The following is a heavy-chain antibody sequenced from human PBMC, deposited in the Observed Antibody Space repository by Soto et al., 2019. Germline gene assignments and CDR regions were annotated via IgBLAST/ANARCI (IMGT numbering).Heavy chain of an antibody. V-gene: IGHV1-2*04. Sequence: ASVKVSCKASGYTFTGYYMHWVRQAPGHGLEWMGWITPTSGGTNYAQKCQGWVTMTRDTSISTAYMELRRLXSDDTAVYYCARVSSSWGPLTDDAFDIWGQGKMVTVSS. CDR2: ITPTSGGT. J-gene: IGHJ3*02. CDR1: GYTFTGYY. CDR3: ARVSSSWGPLTDDAFDI. D-gene: IGHD6-13*01.